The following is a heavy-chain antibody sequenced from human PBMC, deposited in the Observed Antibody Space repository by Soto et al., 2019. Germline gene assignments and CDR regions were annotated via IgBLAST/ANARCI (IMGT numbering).Heavy chain of an antibody. CDR2: VRSQIDGGTT. Sequence: EVELVESGGVLVKPGGSLRLSCAASGFAFTNAWMAWVRQAPGKALGWVGRVRSQIDGGTTDYAAPVKDRFTISRDDSKKTVFLQMNNLKTEDTAVYYCTTVAYGEYVSDYWGQGTLVTVSS. V-gene: IGHV3-15*01. CDR1: GFAFTNAW. J-gene: IGHJ4*02. CDR3: TTVAYGEYVSDY. D-gene: IGHD4-17*01.